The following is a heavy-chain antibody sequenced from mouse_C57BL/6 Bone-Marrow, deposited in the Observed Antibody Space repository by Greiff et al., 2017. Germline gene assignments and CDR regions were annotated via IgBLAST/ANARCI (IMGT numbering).Heavy chain of an antibody. D-gene: IGHD2-12*01. CDR1: GYTFTSYW. V-gene: IGHV1-59*01. CDR2: IDPSDSYT. CDR3: AGRRGGYYARDY. Sequence: QVQLQQPGAELVRPGTSVKLSCKASGYTFTSYWMHWVKQRPGQGLEWIGVIDPSDSYTNYNQKFKGKATLTVDTSSSTAYMQLSSLTSEDSAVYYCAGRRGGYYARDYWGQGTSVTVSS. J-gene: IGHJ4*01.